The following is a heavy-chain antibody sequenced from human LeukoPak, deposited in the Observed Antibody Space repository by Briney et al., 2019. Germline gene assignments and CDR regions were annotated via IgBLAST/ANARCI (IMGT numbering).Heavy chain of an antibody. CDR3: ARGNSGSYSQDWFDP. D-gene: IGHD1-26*01. Sequence: GGSLRLSCAASGFTFSSYAMHWVRQAPGKGLEWVAVISYDGSNKYYADSVKGRFTISRDNSKNTLYLQMNSLRDDDMALYYCARGNSGSYSQDWFDPWGQGTLVTVSS. CDR1: GFTFSSYA. J-gene: IGHJ5*02. V-gene: IGHV3-30*04. CDR2: ISYDGSNK.